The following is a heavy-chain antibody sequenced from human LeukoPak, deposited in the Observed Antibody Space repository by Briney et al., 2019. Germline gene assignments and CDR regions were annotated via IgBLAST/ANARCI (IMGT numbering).Heavy chain of an antibody. CDR3: AREGNTVSSSY. V-gene: IGHV3-7*01. J-gene: IGHJ4*02. Sequence: GSLRLSCAASGFTFSSYWMSWVRQAPEKGLEWVANIKQDGSEKYYVDSVKGRFTISRDNAKNSLYLQMNSLRAEDTAVYYCAREGNTVSSSYWGQGTLVTVSS. CDR1: GFTFSSYW. D-gene: IGHD4-11*01. CDR2: IKQDGSEK.